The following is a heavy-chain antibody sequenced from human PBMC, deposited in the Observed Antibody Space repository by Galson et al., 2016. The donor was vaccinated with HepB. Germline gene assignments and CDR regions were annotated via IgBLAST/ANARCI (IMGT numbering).Heavy chain of an antibody. V-gene: IGHV1-69*01. CDR1: GGTFSSYA. CDR3: ARVARVGGATRFDP. D-gene: IGHD1-26*01. Sequence: SCKASGGTFSSYAINWVRPAPGQGLEWMGGIIPMFGTSNYAQNFQGRVTITADESTSTAYMELKRLTSEDTALYYCARVARVGGATRFDPWGQGTLVTVSS. CDR2: IIPMFGTS. J-gene: IGHJ5*02.